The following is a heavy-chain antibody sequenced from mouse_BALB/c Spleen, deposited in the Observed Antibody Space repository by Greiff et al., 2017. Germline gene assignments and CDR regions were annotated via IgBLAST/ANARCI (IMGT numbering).Heavy chain of an antibody. CDR1: GYTFTDYA. J-gene: IGHJ2*01. V-gene: IGHV1-67*01. Sequence: QVQLQQSGPELVRPGVSVKISCKGSGYTFTDYAMHWVKQSHAKSLEWIGVISTYYGNTNYNQKFKGKATMTVDKSSSTAYMELARLTSEDSAIYYCARGDGSLDYWGQGTTLTVSS. D-gene: IGHD1-1*01. CDR2: ISTYYGNT. CDR3: ARGDGSLDY.